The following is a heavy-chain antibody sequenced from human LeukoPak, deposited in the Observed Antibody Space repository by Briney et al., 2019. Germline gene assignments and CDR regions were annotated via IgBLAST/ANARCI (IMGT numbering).Heavy chain of an antibody. D-gene: IGHD3-10*01. CDR2: IYYSGST. CDR3: AGHYYGSGSYRPAALFDP. J-gene: IGHJ5*02. V-gene: IGHV4-59*08. CDR1: GGSISSYY. Sequence: SETLSLTCTVSGGSISSYYWSWIRQPPGKGLEWIGYIYYSGSTSYNPSLKSRVTISVDTSKNQFSLKLSSVTAADTAVYYCAGHYYGSGSYRPAALFDPWGQGTLVTVSS.